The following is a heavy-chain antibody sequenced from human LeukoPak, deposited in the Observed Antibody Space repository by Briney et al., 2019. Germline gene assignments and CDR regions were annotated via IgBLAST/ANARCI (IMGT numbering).Heavy chain of an antibody. CDR1: GFTFSDSY. Sequence: GGSLRLSCAASGFTFSDSYMTWVREAPGRGVEWVAYISGSGHDINYSDSVKGRFTISRDNAKNSLYLQMSSLRVEDTAVYYCTRDPRHFDSCGQGTLVTVSS. CDR2: ISGSGHDI. CDR3: TRDPRHFDS. D-gene: IGHD6-6*01. J-gene: IGHJ5*01. V-gene: IGHV3-11*04.